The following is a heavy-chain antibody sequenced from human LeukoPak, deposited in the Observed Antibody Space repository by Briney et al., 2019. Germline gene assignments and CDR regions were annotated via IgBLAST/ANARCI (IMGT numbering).Heavy chain of an antibody. CDR3: ARRSYGSASPLGMDV. J-gene: IGHJ6*02. V-gene: IGHV4-59*08. D-gene: IGHD3-10*01. CDR1: GGSISSYY. CDR2: IYYSGST. Sequence: PSETLSLTCTVSGGSISSYYWTWIRQPPGKGLEWIGYIYYSGSTNYNPSLKSRVTISVDTSKNQFSLELSSVTAADTAVYYCARRSYGSASPLGMDVWGQGTTVTVSS.